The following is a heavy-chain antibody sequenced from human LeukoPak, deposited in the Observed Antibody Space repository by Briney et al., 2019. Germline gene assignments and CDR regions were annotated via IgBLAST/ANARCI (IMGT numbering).Heavy chain of an antibody. J-gene: IGHJ4*02. CDR2: IYHSGST. Sequence: SQTLSLTCAVSGGSISSGGYSWSWIRQPPGKGLEWIGYIYHSGSTYYNPSLKSRVTISVDTSKNQFSLKLSSVTAADTAVYYCARRGYSGYDAIGYFDYWGQGTLVTVSS. CDR1: GGSISSGGYS. D-gene: IGHD5-12*01. V-gene: IGHV4-30-2*01. CDR3: ARRGYSGYDAIGYFDY.